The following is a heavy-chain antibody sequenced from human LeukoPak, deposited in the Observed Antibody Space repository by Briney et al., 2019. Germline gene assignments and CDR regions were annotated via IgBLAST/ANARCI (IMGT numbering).Heavy chain of an antibody. Sequence: SETLSLTCTVSGYSISSGYYWGWIRQPPGKGLEWIGSIYHSGSTYYNPSLKSRVTISVDTSKNQFSLKLSSVTAADTAVYYCAGKNPQYYFDYWGQGTLVTVSS. V-gene: IGHV4-38-2*02. CDR1: GYSISSGYY. CDR3: AGKNPQYYFDY. J-gene: IGHJ4*02. CDR2: IYHSGST.